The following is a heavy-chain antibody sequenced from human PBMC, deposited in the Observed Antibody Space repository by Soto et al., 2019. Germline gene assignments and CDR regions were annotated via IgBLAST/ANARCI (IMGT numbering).Heavy chain of an antibody. Sequence: ASVKVSCKASGYTFTGDYMHWVRQAPGQGLEWMGWINPNSGGTNYAQKFQGWVTMTRDTSISTAYMELSRLRSDDTAVYYCARGASTYCSGGSCWYYFDYWGQGTLLTVSS. CDR2: INPNSGGT. CDR3: ARGASTYCSGGSCWYYFDY. J-gene: IGHJ4*02. D-gene: IGHD2-15*01. CDR1: GYTFTGDY. V-gene: IGHV1-2*04.